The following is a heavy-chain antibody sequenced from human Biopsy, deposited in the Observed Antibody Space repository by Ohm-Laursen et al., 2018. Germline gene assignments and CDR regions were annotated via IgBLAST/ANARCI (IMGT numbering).Heavy chain of an antibody. CDR3: ARVRGGFLEWFDY. CDR1: GDSMGTYY. Sequence: TLSLTCPVSGDSMGTYYWTWIRQPPGKGLEWIASIYYSGTTNKNPSLKSRVTISVDTSKRQFYLELSSVTAADTAIYYCARVRGGFLEWFDYWGQGTLITVSS. D-gene: IGHD3-3*01. V-gene: IGHV4-59*01. J-gene: IGHJ5*01. CDR2: IYYSGTT.